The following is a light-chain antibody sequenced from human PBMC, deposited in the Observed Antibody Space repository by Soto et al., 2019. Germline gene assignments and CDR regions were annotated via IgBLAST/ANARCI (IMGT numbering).Light chain of an antibody. V-gene: IGLV2-14*01. CDR2: EVS. CDR3: SSYTRSNTLV. J-gene: IGLJ2*01. CDR1: SSDVGAYNY. Sequence: QSALTQPASVSGSPGQSITISCTGTSSDVGAYNYVSWYLQHPGKAPKLMIYEVSNRPSGVSDRFSVSKSGNTASLTISGLQAEDEGDYYCSSYTRSNTLVFGGGTKLTVL.